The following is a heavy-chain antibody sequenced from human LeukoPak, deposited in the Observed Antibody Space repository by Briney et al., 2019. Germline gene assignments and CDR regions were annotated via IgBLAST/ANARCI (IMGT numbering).Heavy chain of an antibody. CDR3: ARHKMVRGIGYYYYMDV. CDR2: IYYSGST. CDR1: DGSISSSSYY. V-gene: IGHV4-39*01. Sequence: SETLSLTCTVSDGSISSSSYYWGWIRQPPGKGLEWIGSIYYSGSTNYNPSLKSRVTISVDTSKNQFSLKLSSVTAADTAVFYCARHKMVRGIGYYYYMDVWGKGTTVTISS. J-gene: IGHJ6*03. D-gene: IGHD3-10*01.